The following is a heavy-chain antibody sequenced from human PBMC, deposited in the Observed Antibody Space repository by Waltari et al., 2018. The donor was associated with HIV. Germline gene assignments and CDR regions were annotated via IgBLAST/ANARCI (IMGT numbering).Heavy chain of an antibody. CDR2: ISDDGSGT. V-gene: IGHV3-64*01. CDR3: VKRSGSYYGYDY. J-gene: IGHJ4*02. CDR1: GFNFISYA. D-gene: IGHD1-26*01. Sequence: EVLLVESGGGLVQPGGSLRLSCAPSGFNFISYAMHWLRQAPGKGLEYVSAISDDGSGTYYANSVKGRFTISRDNSKNTLYLQMGSLRPEDTAIYFCVKRSGSYYGYDYWGQGTPVTVSS.